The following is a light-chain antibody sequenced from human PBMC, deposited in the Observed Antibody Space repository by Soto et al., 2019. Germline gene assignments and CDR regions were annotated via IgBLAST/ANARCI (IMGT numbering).Light chain of an antibody. CDR3: QQYGSFFT. V-gene: IGKV3-11*01. CDR1: QSINRH. CDR2: DAS. Sequence: EIVLTQSPATLSLSPWERSTLSCRASQSINRHLAWYRQKPGQAPRLLIYDASNRATGIPARFSGSGSGTDFTLTISSLEPEDFAVYYCQQYGSFFTFGPGTKVDIK. J-gene: IGKJ3*01.